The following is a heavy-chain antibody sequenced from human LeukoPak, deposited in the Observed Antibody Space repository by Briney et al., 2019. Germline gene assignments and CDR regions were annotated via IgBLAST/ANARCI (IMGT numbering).Heavy chain of an antibody. CDR2: ISGSGDRT. J-gene: IGHJ4*02. D-gene: IGHD3-10*01. CDR3: ARDRRPMVRGYFDY. CDR1: GFTFSSSA. V-gene: IGHV3-23*01. Sequence: PGGSLRLSCAASGFTFSSSAMNWVRQAPGKGLEWVSTISGSGDRTYYADSVKGRFTISRDNAKNSLYLQMNSLRAEDTALYYCARDRRPMVRGYFDYWGQGTLVTVSS.